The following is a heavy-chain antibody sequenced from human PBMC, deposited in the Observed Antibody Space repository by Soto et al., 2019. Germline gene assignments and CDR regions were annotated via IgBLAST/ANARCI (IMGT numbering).Heavy chain of an antibody. CDR3: ARGGGTILAPIP. J-gene: IGHJ5*02. Sequence: ASVKVSCKASGYTFTGYFIHWVRQAPGEGLEWVGYINPNSGVTKYAPRFLGRVTITRDTSIRTAYMDLNNLRSDDTAVYFCARGGGTILAPIPCGQGTLVTVSS. D-gene: IGHD2-2*01. CDR2: INPNSGVT. V-gene: IGHV1-2*02. CDR1: GYTFTGYF.